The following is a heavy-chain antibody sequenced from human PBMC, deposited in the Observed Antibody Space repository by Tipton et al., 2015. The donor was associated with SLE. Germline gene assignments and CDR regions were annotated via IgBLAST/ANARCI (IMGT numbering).Heavy chain of an antibody. CDR3: ATKTGTVAATFDY. J-gene: IGHJ4*02. CDR1: GFTFSSYG. CDR2: IRYGGSNK. D-gene: IGHD6-19*01. Sequence: SLRLSCAASGFTFSSYGMHWVRRAPGKGLEGVAFIRYGGSNKYYADSVKGRFTISRDNSRNTLYLQMNSLRAEDTAVYYCATKTGTVAATFDYWGQGTLVTVSS. V-gene: IGHV3-30*02.